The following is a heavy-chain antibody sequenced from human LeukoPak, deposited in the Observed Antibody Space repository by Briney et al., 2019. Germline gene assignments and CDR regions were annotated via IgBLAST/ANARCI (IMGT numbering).Heavy chain of an antibody. CDR2: ISAYNGNT. D-gene: IGHD2-21*01. V-gene: IGHV1-18*01. J-gene: IGHJ6*02. CDR1: GYTFTSYG. CDR3: ARDLCGGDCYGMDV. Sequence: ASVKVSCKASGYTFTSYGISWVRQAPGQGLEWMGWISAYNGNTNYALKLQGRVTMTTDTSTSTAYMELRSLRSDDTAVYYCARDLCGGDCYGMDVWGQGTTVTVSS.